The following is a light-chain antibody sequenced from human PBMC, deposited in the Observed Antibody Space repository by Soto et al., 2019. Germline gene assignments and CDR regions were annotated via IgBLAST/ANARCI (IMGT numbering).Light chain of an antibody. CDR2: AVT. CDR1: SSDIGGYNY. CDR3: TSYTRSSTYV. V-gene: IGLV2-14*01. J-gene: IGLJ1*01. Sequence: QSALTQPASVSGSPGQSITISCTGTSSDIGGYNYVSWYQQDSGKAPKLIIYAVTDRPSGVSSRFSGSKSGNTAFLTISGLQQEHEADYYCTSYTRSSTYVFGTGTKVTVL.